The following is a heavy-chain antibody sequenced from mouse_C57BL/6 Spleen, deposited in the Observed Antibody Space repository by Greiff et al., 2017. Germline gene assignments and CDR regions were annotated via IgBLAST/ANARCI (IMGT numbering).Heavy chain of an antibody. CDR3: ADYYGSSYGFAY. Sequence: VQLQQSGPELVKPGASVKISCKASGYTFTDYYMNWVKQSHGKSLEWIGDINPNNGGTSYNQKFKGKATLTVDKSSSTAYMELRSLTSEDSAVYDCADYYGSSYGFAYWGQGTLVTVSA. CDR1: GYTFTDYY. J-gene: IGHJ3*01. V-gene: IGHV1-26*01. CDR2: INPNNGGT. D-gene: IGHD1-1*01.